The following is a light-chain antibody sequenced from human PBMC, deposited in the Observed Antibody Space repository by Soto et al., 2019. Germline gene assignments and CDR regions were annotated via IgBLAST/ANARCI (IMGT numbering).Light chain of an antibody. V-gene: IGLV2-8*01. CDR2: DVT. J-gene: IGLJ3*02. Sequence: QSALTQPPSASGSPGQSVTISCTGTSSDVGTHGYVSWYQQHAGKAPKLMIYDVTKRPSGVPDRFSGSKSANTASLTVSCLPAEDEADYYCMCYAGGNNWVFGGGTKLTVL. CDR1: SSDVGTHGY. CDR3: MCYAGGNNWV.